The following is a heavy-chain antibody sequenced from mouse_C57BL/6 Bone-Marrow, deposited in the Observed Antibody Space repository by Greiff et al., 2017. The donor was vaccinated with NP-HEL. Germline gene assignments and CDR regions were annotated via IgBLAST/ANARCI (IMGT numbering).Heavy chain of an antibody. V-gene: IGHV7-4*01. CDR3: VKAAPRYFDV. CDR1: GFTFTDYY. J-gene: IGHJ1*03. Sequence: EVKLMESGGGLVQPGASLRLSCAASGFTFTDYYMSWVRQPPGKAPEWLAWIRNKANGYTTEYTASVKGRFTISRDNSQNILYLQMNTLRAEDSATYYCVKAAPRYFDVWGTGTTVTVSS. CDR2: IRNKANGYTT.